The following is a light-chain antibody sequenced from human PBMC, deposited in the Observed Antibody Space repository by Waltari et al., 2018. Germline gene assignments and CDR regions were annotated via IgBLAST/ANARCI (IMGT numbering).Light chain of an antibody. CDR1: QSVSRA. J-gene: IGKJ1*01. CDR2: GAS. Sequence: EIVLTQSPCTLALSLGERATLSCRASQSVSRALTWDQQKPGQTPRLLIYGASPRAPGIPDRFSGSGSGTDFSLTISRLEPDDFAVYYCQHYLRLPVTFGQGTTVEV. V-gene: IGKV3-20*01. CDR3: QHYLRLPVT.